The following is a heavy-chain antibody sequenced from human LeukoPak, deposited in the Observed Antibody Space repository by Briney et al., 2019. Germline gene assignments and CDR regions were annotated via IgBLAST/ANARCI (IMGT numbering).Heavy chain of an antibody. CDR3: ARDLRGYSYPREYY. CDR1: GFTFSSYW. V-gene: IGHV3-7*01. J-gene: IGHJ4*02. CDR2: IKQDGSEK. D-gene: IGHD5-18*01. Sequence: GGSLRLSCAASGFTFSSYWMSWVRQAPGKGLEWVANIKQDGSEKYYVDSVKGRFTISRDNAKNSLYLQMNSLRAEDTAVYYCARDLRGYSYPREYYWGQGTLVTVSS.